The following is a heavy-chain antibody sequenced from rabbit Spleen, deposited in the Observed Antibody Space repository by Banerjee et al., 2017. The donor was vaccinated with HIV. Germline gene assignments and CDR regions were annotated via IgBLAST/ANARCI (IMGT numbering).Heavy chain of an antibody. Sequence: QEQLEESGGGLVKPEGSLTLTCKASGFSFSDRDVMCWVRQAPGKGLEWIACINTATGKAVYASWAKGRCTISRTSSTTVTLQMTSLTAADTATYFCARDLASVIGWNFNLWGPGTLVTVS. J-gene: IGHJ4*01. CDR3: ARDLASVIGWNFNL. CDR1: GFSFSDRDV. D-gene: IGHD1-1*01. CDR2: INTATGKA. V-gene: IGHV1S45*01.